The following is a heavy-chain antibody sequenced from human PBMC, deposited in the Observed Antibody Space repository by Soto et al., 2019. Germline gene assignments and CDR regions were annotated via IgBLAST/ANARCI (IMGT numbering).Heavy chain of an antibody. D-gene: IGHD6-13*01. V-gene: IGHV3-30*18. Sequence: QVQLVESGGGVVQPGRSLRLSCAASGFPFRSYAMHWVRQAPGKGLEWVAVISYDGNNKYYADSVKGRFTISRDNSKNPVYLQMNSLRAEDTAVYYCAKDRYAAVGAGFRAPPYFDYWGQGTLVPVSS. CDR2: ISYDGNNK. J-gene: IGHJ4*02. CDR1: GFPFRSYA. CDR3: AKDRYAAVGAGFRAPPYFDY.